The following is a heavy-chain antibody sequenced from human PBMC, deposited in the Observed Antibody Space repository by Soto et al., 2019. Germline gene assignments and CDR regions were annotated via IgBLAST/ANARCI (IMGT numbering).Heavy chain of an antibody. CDR1: GFTFTRYS. CDR3: ARESEDLTSNFDY. J-gene: IGHJ4*02. V-gene: IGHV3-21*01. CDR2: ISSTTIYI. Sequence: EVQLVESGGGLVKPGGSLRLSCAASGFTFTRYSMNWVRQAPGKGLEWVSSISSTTIYIYYADSMKGRFTVSRDNAKNSVYLDMNSLSAEDTAVYYCARESEDLTSNFDYWGQGTLVTVSS.